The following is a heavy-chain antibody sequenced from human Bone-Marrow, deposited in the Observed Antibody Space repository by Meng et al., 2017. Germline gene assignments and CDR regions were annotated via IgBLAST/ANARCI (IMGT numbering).Heavy chain of an antibody. J-gene: IGHJ5*02. CDR3: AKDPYGYYSLDSWFDP. CDR1: GFTFSSYG. Sequence: GESLKISCAASGFTFSSYGMHWVRQAPGKGLEWVAVIWYDGSNKYYADSVKGRFTISRDNSKNTLYLQMNSLRAEDTAVYYCAKDPYGYYSLDSWFDPWGQGTLVTVSS. D-gene: IGHD3-22*01. V-gene: IGHV3-33*06. CDR2: IWYDGSNK.